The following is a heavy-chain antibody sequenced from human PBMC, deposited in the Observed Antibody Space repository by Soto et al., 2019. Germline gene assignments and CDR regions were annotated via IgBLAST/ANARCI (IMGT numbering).Heavy chain of an antibody. CDR3: AKSIVVATIHHQFDY. V-gene: IGHV3-30*18. J-gene: IGHJ4*02. CDR1: GFTFSSYG. CDR2: ISYDGSNK. Sequence: GGSLRLSCAASGFTFSSYGMHWVRQAPGKGLEWVAVISYDGSNKYYADSVKGRFTISRDNSKNTLYLQMNSLRAEDTAVYYCAKSIVVATIHHQFDYWGQGTLVTVSS. D-gene: IGHD5-12*01.